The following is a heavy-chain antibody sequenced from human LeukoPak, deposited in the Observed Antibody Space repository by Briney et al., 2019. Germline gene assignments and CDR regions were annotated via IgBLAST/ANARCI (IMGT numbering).Heavy chain of an antibody. D-gene: IGHD3-22*01. CDR2: IYYSGST. J-gene: IGHJ4*02. V-gene: IGHV4-39*01. CDR1: GGSISSSSYY. Sequence: PSETLSLTCTVSGGSISSSSYYWGWIRRPPGKGLEWIGSIYYSGSTYYNPSLKSRVTISVDTSKNQFSLKLSSVTAADTAVYYCARLNPRYYYDSSGYYANDYWGQGTLVTVSS. CDR3: ARLNPRYYYDSSGYYANDY.